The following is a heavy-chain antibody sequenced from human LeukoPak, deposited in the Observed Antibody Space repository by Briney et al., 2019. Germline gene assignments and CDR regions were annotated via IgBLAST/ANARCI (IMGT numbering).Heavy chain of an antibody. V-gene: IGHV1-69*06. J-gene: IGHJ4*02. CDR3: ARRAGGYSHPYDY. CDR1: GGTFSSYA. D-gene: IGHD4-23*01. Sequence: ASVKVSCKASGGTFSSYAISWVRQAPGQGLEWMGGIIPIFGTANYAQKFQGRVTITADKSTSTAYMELSSLRSEDTAVYYCARRAGGYSHPYDYWGQGILVTVSS. CDR2: IIPIFGTA.